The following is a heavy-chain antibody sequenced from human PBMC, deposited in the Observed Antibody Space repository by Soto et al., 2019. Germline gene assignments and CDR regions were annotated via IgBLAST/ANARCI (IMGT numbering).Heavy chain of an antibody. CDR3: ARGRGGWYPYNWFDP. J-gene: IGHJ5*02. Sequence: SETLSLTCTVSGVSINNYYWTWIRQPPGKRLEWIGAIYYTGSTTYNPSLRSRVTFSVDTSKNQFSLKLSSVTAADTAVYFCARGRGGWYPYNWFDPWGQGTLVTVSS. D-gene: IGHD6-19*01. V-gene: IGHV4-59*08. CDR2: IYYTGST. CDR1: GVSINNYY.